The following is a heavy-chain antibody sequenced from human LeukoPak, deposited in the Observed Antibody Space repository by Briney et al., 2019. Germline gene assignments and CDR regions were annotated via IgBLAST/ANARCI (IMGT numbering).Heavy chain of an antibody. V-gene: IGHV3-74*01. D-gene: IGHD5-18*01. Sequence: GGSLRLSCVASGFTFSSYWMHWVRQAPGKGLVWVSRINIDGSSTSYADSVKGRFTISRDNSKNTVYLQMDSLRAEDTAVYYCARDRADGYNYGDYFDNWGQGTLVTVSS. CDR1: GFTFSSYW. J-gene: IGHJ4*02. CDR2: INIDGSST. CDR3: ARDRADGYNYGDYFDN.